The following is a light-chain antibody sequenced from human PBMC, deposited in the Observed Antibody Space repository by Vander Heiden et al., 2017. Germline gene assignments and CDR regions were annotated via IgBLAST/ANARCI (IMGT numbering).Light chain of an antibody. CDR1: QDISNY. CDR3: QQYDNLHL. J-gene: IGKJ2*01. CDR2: DAS. Sequence: IQMTQSPSSLSASVGDRVTITCQASQDISNYLNWYQQKPGKAPKLLIYDASNLETGVPSRFSGSGSGTDFTFTISSLQPEDIATYYCQQYDNLHLFGQGTKLEIK. V-gene: IGKV1-33*01.